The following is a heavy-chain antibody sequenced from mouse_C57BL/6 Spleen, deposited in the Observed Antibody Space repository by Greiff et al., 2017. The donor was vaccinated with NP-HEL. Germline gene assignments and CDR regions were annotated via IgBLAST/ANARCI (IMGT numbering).Heavy chain of an antibody. Sequence: VQLKQSGPELVKPGASVKISCKASGYTFTDYYMNWVKQSHGKSLEWIGDINPNNGGTSYNQKFKGKATLTVDKSSSTAYMELRSLTSEDSAVYYCARFDYDGYYAMDYWGQGTSVTVSS. J-gene: IGHJ4*01. D-gene: IGHD2-4*01. CDR3: ARFDYDGYYAMDY. CDR1: GYTFTDYY. V-gene: IGHV1-26*01. CDR2: INPNNGGT.